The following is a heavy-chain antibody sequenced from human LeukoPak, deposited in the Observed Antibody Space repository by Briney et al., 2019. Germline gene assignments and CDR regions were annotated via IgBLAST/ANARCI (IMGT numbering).Heavy chain of an antibody. V-gene: IGHV1-2*02. J-gene: IGHJ4*02. D-gene: IGHD5-18*01. CDR3: ARLGTGYSLSY. CDR1: GYSXTAYS. CDR2: IHPHSGGT. Sequence: ASVKVSCKASGYSXTAYSIVWVRQAPGQGLEWMGWIHPHSGGTAYGKTFQGRVTMTRDTSISTAYMELNSLGSDDAAVYYCARLGTGYSLSYWGQGILVTVSS.